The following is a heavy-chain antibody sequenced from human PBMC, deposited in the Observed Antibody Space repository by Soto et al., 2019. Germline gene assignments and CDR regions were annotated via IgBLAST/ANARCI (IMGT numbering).Heavy chain of an antibody. Sequence: QVQLVQSGAEVKKPGASVKVSCKASGYTFTSYAMHWVRQAPGQRLEWMGWINAGNGNTKYSQKFQGRVTITRDTSASTAYMELSSLRSEDTAVYYCARDLLRAIAARPDYYYGMDVWGQGTTVTVSS. CDR1: GYTFTSYA. V-gene: IGHV1-3*01. CDR3: ARDLLRAIAARPDYYYGMDV. CDR2: INAGNGNT. D-gene: IGHD6-6*01. J-gene: IGHJ6*02.